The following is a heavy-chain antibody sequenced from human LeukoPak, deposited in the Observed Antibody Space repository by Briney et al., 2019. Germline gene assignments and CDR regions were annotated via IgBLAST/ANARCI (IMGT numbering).Heavy chain of an antibody. Sequence: GGSLRLSGAASGFTFSNYNMNWVRRAPGKGLEWFSYIIISSSTIYYADSVKGRFTISRDNAKNSLYLQMNSLRAEDTAVYYCARAGQWSVTTSRWYYDLWGRGTLVTVSS. J-gene: IGHJ2*01. V-gene: IGHV3-48*01. D-gene: IGHD4-17*01. CDR1: GFTFSNYN. CDR3: ARAGQWSVTTSRWYYDL. CDR2: IIISSSTI.